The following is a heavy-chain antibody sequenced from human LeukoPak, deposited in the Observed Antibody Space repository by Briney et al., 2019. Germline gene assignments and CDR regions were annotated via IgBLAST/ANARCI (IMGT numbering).Heavy chain of an antibody. D-gene: IGHD3-3*01. J-gene: IGHJ5*02. CDR2: ISAYNGNT. Sequence: ASVKVSCKASGYTSTSYGISWVRQAPGQGLEWMGWISAYNGNTNYAQKLQGRVTMTTDTSTSTAYMELRSLRSDDTAVYYCARGVPVYYDFWSGYSNWFDPWGQGTLVTVSS. CDR3: ARGVPVYYDFWSGYSNWFDP. CDR1: GYTSTSYG. V-gene: IGHV1-18*01.